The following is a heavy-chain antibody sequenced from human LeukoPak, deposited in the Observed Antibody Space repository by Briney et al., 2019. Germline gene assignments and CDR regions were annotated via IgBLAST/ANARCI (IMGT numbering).Heavy chain of an antibody. Sequence: GGSLRLSCAASGFTFSSYAMSWVRQAPGKRLEWVSAISGSGGSTYYADSVKGRFTISRDNSKNTLYLQMNSLRAEDTAVYYCAKDISGDIVAPDAFDIWGQGTMVTVSS. CDR2: ISGSGGST. J-gene: IGHJ3*02. V-gene: IGHV3-23*01. CDR1: GFTFSSYA. D-gene: IGHD5-12*01. CDR3: AKDISGDIVAPDAFDI.